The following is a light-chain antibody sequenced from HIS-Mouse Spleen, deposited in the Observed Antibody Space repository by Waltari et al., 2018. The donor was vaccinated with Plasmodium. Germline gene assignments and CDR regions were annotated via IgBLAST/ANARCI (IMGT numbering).Light chain of an antibody. CDR1: SSDVGGYNY. Sequence: QSALTQPASVSGSPGQSITIPCTGTSSDVGGYNYFSWYQQHPGKAPNLMIYDVSNWPSGVSNRFSGSKSGNTASLTISGLQAEDEADYYCSSYTSSSTLNYVFGTGTKVTVL. CDR3: SSYTSSSTLNYV. CDR2: DVS. J-gene: IGLJ1*01. V-gene: IGLV2-14*03.